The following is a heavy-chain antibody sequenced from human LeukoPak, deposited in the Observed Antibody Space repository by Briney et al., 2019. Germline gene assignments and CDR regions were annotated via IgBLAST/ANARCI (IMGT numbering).Heavy chain of an antibody. CDR1: GFTFSSYG. Sequence: GGSLRLSCAASGFTFSSYGMSWVRQAPGKGLEWVSAISGSGGSTYYADSVKGRFTISRDNSKNTLYLQMNSLRAEDTAVYYCANQGHSGYFDYWGQGTLVTVSS. CDR2: ISGSGGST. J-gene: IGHJ4*02. CDR3: ANQGHSGYFDY. D-gene: IGHD3-10*01. V-gene: IGHV3-23*01.